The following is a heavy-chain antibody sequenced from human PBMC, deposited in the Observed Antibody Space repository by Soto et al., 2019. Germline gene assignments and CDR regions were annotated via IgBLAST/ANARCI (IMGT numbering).Heavy chain of an antibody. CDR2: INSDGSST. V-gene: IGHV3-74*01. J-gene: IGHJ5*02. CDR1: GFTFSSYW. Sequence: GGSLRLSCAASGFTFSSYWMHWVRQAPGKGLVWVSRINSDGSSTSYADSVKGRFTISRDNAKNTLYLHMNRLRAEDTAVYYCARELGTPYYYDSSGYFNWFDPWGQGTLVTVSS. D-gene: IGHD3-22*01. CDR3: ARELGTPYYYDSSGYFNWFDP.